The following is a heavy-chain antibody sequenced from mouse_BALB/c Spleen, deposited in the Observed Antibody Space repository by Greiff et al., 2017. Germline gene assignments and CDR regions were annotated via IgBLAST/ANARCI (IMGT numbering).Heavy chain of an antibody. CDR1: GYTFTSYW. CDR3: ARSYGSPHFDY. D-gene: IGHD1-1*01. J-gene: IGHJ2*01. CDR2: INPSTGYT. Sequence: QVQLQQSGAELAKPGASVKMSCKASGYTFTSYWMHWVKQRPGQGLEWIGYINPSTGYTEYNQKFKDKATLTADKSSSTAYMQLSSLTSEDSAVYYCARSYGSPHFDYWGQGTTLTVSS. V-gene: IGHV1-7*01.